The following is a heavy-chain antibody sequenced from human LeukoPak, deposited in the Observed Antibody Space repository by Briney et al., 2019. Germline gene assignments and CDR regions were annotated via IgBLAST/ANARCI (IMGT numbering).Heavy chain of an antibody. Sequence: ASVKVSCKASGYTFTSYYMHWVRQAPGQGLEWMGIINPSDGSTSYAQKFQGRVTMTRDTSTSTVYMELSSLRSEDTAVYYCARETRRVEMATITLDYWGQGTLVTVSS. V-gene: IGHV1-46*01. CDR3: ARETRRVEMATITLDY. CDR1: GYTFTSYY. J-gene: IGHJ4*02. D-gene: IGHD5-24*01. CDR2: INPSDGST.